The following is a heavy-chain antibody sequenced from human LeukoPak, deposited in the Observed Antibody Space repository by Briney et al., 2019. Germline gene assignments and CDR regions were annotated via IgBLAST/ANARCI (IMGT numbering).Heavy chain of an antibody. J-gene: IGHJ4*02. V-gene: IGHV3-7*01. CDR2: MTQDGSVK. CDR1: GFTSSSYW. CDR3: ARGTIVAPGTDY. D-gene: IGHD2-2*01. Sequence: GGSLRLSCAASGFTSSSYWMDWVRHGPGEGLEWVANMTQDGSVKHNAGSVKGRFTTTRENSKNSIYLQMNSLGADYTAVYYCARGTIVAPGTDYWGQGVLVTVSS.